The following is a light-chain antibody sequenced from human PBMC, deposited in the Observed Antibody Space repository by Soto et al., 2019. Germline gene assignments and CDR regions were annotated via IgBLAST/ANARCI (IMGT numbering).Light chain of an antibody. CDR2: DVS. CDR3: QQRVNWPLT. CDR1: QSVSTY. Sequence: EIVLTQSPDTLSLSPGERATLSCRASQSVSTYLAWYQQKPGQAPRLVIYDVSNRATGIPARFSGSGSGTDFTLTISSLEPEDFVVYYCQQRVNWPLTFGGGTKVEIK. J-gene: IGKJ4*01. V-gene: IGKV3-11*01.